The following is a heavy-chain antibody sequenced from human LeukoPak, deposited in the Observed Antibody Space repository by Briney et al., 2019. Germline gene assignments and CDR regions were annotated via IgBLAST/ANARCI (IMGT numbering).Heavy chain of an antibody. V-gene: IGHV4-59*01. CDR3: VSSYGGYVLDY. CDR2: VYHSGSI. J-gene: IGHJ4*02. Sequence: SETLSLTCTVSGGSISSYSWNWIRQSPGKGLEWIGRVYHSGSINYNPSLKSRVTISVDTSKNQFSLNLSSVTAADTAVYYCVSSYGGYVLDYWGQGTLVIVSP. D-gene: IGHD5-12*01. CDR1: GGSISSYS.